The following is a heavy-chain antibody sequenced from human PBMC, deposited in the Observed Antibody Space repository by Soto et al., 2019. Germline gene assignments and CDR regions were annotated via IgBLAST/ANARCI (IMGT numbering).Heavy chain of an antibody. Sequence: EVQLVESGGGLVQPGGSLRLSCAASGFTFSSYSMNWVRQAPGKGLEWISFISSSSSPIYYADSVKGLFTTSRDNAKNSLYLQMHSLKDEDTAVYYCARSQTYHEGAADSYHVHPGDYFGQGTLVTVSS. CDR1: GFTFSSYS. V-gene: IGHV3-48*02. J-gene: IGHJ4*02. CDR2: ISSSSSPI. D-gene: IGHD6-25*01. CDR3: ARSQTYHEGAADSYHVHPGDY.